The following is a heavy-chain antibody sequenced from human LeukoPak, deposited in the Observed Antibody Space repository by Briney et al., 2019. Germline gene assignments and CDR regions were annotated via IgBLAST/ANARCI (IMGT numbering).Heavy chain of an antibody. J-gene: IGHJ5*02. CDR1: EYTXTAYY. D-gene: IGHD2-21*02. V-gene: IGHV1-2*02. CDR2: IDPNGGGT. CDR3: ARDVDTVVVTALAS. Sequence: ASAKVSCKASEYTXTAYYIHWVRQAPGQGLEWMGWIDPNGGGTNYPQKFQDRVVLTRDTSISTAYMELSSLRSDDTAVYFCARDVDTVVVTALASWGQGTLVTVSS.